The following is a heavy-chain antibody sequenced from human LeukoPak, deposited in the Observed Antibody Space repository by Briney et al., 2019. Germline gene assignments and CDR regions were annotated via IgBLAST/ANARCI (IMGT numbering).Heavy chain of an antibody. CDR3: ASTPSGSYPYDY. J-gene: IGHJ4*02. V-gene: IGHV1-69*13. D-gene: IGHD1-26*01. Sequence: SVKVSCKASGGTFSSYAISWVRQAPGQGLEWMGGIIPIFGTANYAQKFQGRVTITADESTSTAYMELSSLRSEDTAVYYCASTPSGSYPYDYWGQGTLVTVSS. CDR2: IIPIFGTA. CDR1: GGTFSSYA.